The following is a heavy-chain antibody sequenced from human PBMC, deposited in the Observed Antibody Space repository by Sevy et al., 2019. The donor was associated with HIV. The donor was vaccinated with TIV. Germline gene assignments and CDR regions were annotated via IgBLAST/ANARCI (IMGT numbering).Heavy chain of an antibody. Sequence: SETLSLTCAVYGGSFSGYYWSWIRQPPGKGLEWIGEINHSGSTNYNPSLKSRVTISVDTSKNQFSLKLSSVTAADTAVYYCARRAAAGHAFDIWGQGTMVTVSS. CDR2: INHSGST. CDR1: GGSFSGYY. CDR3: ARRAAAGHAFDI. V-gene: IGHV4-34*01. J-gene: IGHJ3*02. D-gene: IGHD6-13*01.